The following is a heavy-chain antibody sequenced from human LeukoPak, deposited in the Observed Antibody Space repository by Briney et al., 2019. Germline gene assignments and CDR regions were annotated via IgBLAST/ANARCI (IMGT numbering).Heavy chain of an antibody. V-gene: IGHV4-39*01. D-gene: IGHD2-2*02. J-gene: IGHJ4*02. CDR3: AGTIVVVPAAIYYFDY. Sequence: SETLSLTCTVSGGSISSSSYYWGWIRQPPGKGLEWIGSIYYSGSTYYNPSLKSRVTISVDTPKNQFSLKLSSVTAADTAVYYCAGTIVVVPAAIYYFDYWGQGTLVTVSS. CDR1: GGSISSSSYY. CDR2: IYYSGST.